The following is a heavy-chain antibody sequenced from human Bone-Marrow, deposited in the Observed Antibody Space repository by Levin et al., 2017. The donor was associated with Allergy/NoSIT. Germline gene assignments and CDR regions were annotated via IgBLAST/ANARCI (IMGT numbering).Heavy chain of an antibody. CDR3: AKSPLQYCSGGSCYFY. CDR2: ITGGGGKT. D-gene: IGHD2-15*01. Sequence: GGSLRLSCEAPAFTLSGNLMTWVRQAPGKGLEWVSAITGGGGKTFYADSVKGRFTISRDNSKNTVDLQMNSLRVEDTAIYYCAKSPLQYCSGGSCYFYWGQGTLVTVSS. J-gene: IGHJ4*02. V-gene: IGHV3-23*01. CDR1: AFTLSGNL.